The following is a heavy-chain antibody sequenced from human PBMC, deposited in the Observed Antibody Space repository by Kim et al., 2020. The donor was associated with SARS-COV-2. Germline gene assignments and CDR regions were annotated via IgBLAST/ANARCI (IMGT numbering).Heavy chain of an antibody. Sequence: YTGSVKSRITITSDTSKNEFSLQLNSVTPDDTAVYYCTRGRSPAAGVVDYWGQGTLVTVAS. D-gene: IGHD6-25*01. CDR3: TRGRSPAAGVVDY. V-gene: IGHV6-1*01. J-gene: IGHJ4*02.